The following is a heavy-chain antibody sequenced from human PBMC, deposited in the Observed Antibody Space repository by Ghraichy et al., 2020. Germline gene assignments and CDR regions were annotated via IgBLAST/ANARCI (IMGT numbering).Heavy chain of an antibody. Sequence: SQTLSLTCTVSGGPIRISNYYWGWIRQSPGKGLEWIGSMYHGGTSYYNPSLKSRVTISVDAANNQFSLNLSSVTAADTAMYYCAREWFGEVSYNWFDPWGQGTLVTVSS. CDR3: AREWFGEVSYNWFDP. D-gene: IGHD3-10*01. J-gene: IGHJ5*02. CDR2: MYHGGTS. CDR1: GGPIRISNYY. V-gene: IGHV4-39*07.